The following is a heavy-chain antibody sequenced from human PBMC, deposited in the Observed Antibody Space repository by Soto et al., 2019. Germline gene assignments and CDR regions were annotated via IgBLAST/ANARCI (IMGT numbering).Heavy chain of an antibody. CDR2: INHSGST. V-gene: IGHV4-34*01. J-gene: IGHJ4*02. Sequence: QVQLQQWGAGLLKPSETLSLTCAVYGGSFSGYYWSWIRQAPGKGLEWIGEINHSGSTNYNPSLKSRFTISVDTDKNQFALKLRSETAADTAVYYCARVGYGSGVSCYVPIDYWGQGTLVTVSS. CDR1: GGSFSGYY. D-gene: IGHD2-15*01. CDR3: ARVGYGSGVSCYVPIDY.